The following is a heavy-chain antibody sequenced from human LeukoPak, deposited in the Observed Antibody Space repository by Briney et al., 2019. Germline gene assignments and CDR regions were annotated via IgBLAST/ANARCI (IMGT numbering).Heavy chain of an antibody. Sequence: PSETLSLTCAVYGGSFSGYYWSWIRQPPGKGLEWIGEINHSGSANYNPSLKSRVTISVDTSKNQFSLKLNSVTAADTAVYYCAKSNGYGLVDIWGQGTMVTVSS. CDR3: AKSNGYGLVDI. D-gene: IGHD3-10*01. CDR2: INHSGSA. V-gene: IGHV4-34*01. J-gene: IGHJ3*02. CDR1: GGSFSGYY.